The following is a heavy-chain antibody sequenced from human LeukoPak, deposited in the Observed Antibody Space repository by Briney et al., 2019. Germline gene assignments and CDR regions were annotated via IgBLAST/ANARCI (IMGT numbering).Heavy chain of an antibody. D-gene: IGHD4/OR15-4a*01. Sequence: GGSLRLSCAASGFTFSSYGMHWVRQASGKGLEWVGRIGSKANSYATAYAASVKGRFTISRDDSKNTAFLQMNSLKTEDTAVYYCAKGQAKAFDIWGQGTMVTVSS. CDR2: IGSKANSYAT. V-gene: IGHV3-73*01. J-gene: IGHJ3*02. CDR3: AKGQAKAFDI. CDR1: GFTFSSYG.